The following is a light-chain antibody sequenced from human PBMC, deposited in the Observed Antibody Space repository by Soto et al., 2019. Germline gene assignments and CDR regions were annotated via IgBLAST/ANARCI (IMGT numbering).Light chain of an antibody. CDR1: SSDVGGYNY. J-gene: IGLJ2*01. CDR2: DVS. CDR3: CSYAGSYTLV. Sequence: QCVLTQPRSVSGAAGEAVTISCTGTSSDVGGYNYVSWYQQHPGKAPKLMIYDVSKRPSGVPDRFSGSKSGNTASLTISGLQAEDEADYYCCSYAGSYTLVFGGGTKVTVL. V-gene: IGLV2-11*01.